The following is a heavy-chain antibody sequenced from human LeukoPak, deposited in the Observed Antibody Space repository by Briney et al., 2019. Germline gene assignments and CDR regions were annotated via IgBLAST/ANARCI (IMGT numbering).Heavy chain of an antibody. CDR3: RGPPYYYYGMDV. D-gene: IGHD3-10*01. Sequence: GGSLRLSCAASGFTFSSYGMHWVRQAPGKGLEWVAVISYDGSNKYYADSVKGRFTISRDNSKNTLYLQMNSLRAEDTAMYYCRGPPYYYYGMDVWGQGTTVTVSS. V-gene: IGHV3-30*03. CDR1: GFTFSSYG. CDR2: ISYDGSNK. J-gene: IGHJ6*02.